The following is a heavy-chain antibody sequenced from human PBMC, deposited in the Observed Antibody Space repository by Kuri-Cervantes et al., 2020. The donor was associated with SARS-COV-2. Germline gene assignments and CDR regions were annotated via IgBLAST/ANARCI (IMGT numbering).Heavy chain of an antibody. CDR3: ARGHPRYCSGGSCGGGGPNWFDP. CDR2: INPNSGGT. J-gene: IGHJ5*02. D-gene: IGHD2-15*01. CDR1: GYTFTGYY. V-gene: IGHV1-2*02. Sequence: ASVKVSCKASGYTFTGYYMHWVRQAPGQGLEWIGWINPNSGGTNYAQKFQGRVTMTRDTSTSTAYMELRSLRSDDTAVYYCARGHPRYCSGGSCGGGGPNWFDPWGQGTLVTVSS.